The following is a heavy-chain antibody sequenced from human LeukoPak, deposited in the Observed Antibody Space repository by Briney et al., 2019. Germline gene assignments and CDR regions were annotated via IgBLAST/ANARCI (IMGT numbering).Heavy chain of an antibody. V-gene: IGHV3-30*18. Sequence: GGSLRLSCAASGFTFSSYGMHWVRQAPGKGLEWVAVISYDGSNKYYADSVKGRFTISRDNSKNTLYLQMNSLRAEDTAVYYCAKDRKVNRIVVVTAVFDYWGQGTPVTVSS. CDR2: ISYDGSNK. J-gene: IGHJ4*02. D-gene: IGHD2-21*02. CDR1: GFTFSSYG. CDR3: AKDRKVNRIVVVTAVFDY.